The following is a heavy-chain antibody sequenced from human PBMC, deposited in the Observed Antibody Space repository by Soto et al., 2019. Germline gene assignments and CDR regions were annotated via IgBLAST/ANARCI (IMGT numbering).Heavy chain of an antibody. CDR3: STGAMAPSDWSGTTCHIG. J-gene: IGHJ4*02. V-gene: IGHV3-15*01. Sequence: PGRSLTLSCVASGLTFTEAGMHCARQAPGKGLEWVGRIKSKHDGWTTDYASPVKGRFTISRDDSRNRLYLQMNSLKSEDTAVYYCSTGAMAPSDWSGTTCHIGWGRGTLVTVCS. CDR1: GLTFTEAG. CDR2: IKSKHDGWTT. D-gene: IGHD3-3*01.